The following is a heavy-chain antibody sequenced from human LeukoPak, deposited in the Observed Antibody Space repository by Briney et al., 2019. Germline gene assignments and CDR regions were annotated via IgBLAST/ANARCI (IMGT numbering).Heavy chain of an antibody. CDR2: ISSSSSYI. CDR1: GFTFSSYS. D-gene: IGHD3-22*01. CDR3: AKDLYYDGSGYFYDY. J-gene: IGHJ4*02. V-gene: IGHV3-21*04. Sequence: GGSLRLSCAASGFTFSSYSMNWVRQAPGKGLEWVSSISSSSSYIYYADSVKGRFTISRDNSKNTLNLQMNSLRAEDTAVYYCAKDLYYDGSGYFYDYWGQGTLVTVSS.